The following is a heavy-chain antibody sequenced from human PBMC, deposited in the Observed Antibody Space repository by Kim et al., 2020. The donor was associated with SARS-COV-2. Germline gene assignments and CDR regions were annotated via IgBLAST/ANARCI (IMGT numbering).Heavy chain of an antibody. CDR1: GFTFSSYA. J-gene: IGHJ6*02. CDR2: ISGSGGST. CDR3: AKLDARDSSGVRYYYGMDV. D-gene: IGHD6-19*01. V-gene: IGHV3-23*01. Sequence: GGSLRLSCAASGFTFSSYAMSWVRQAPGKGLEWVSAISGSGGSTYYADSVKGRFTISRDNSKNTLYLQMNSLRAEDTAVYYCAKLDARDSSGVRYYYGMDVWGQGTTVTVSS.